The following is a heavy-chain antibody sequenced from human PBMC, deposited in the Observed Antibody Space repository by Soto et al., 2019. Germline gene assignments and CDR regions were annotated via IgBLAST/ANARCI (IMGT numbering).Heavy chain of an antibody. CDR1: GFTFDAYA. D-gene: IGHD3-10*02. J-gene: IGHJ4*02. V-gene: IGHV3-9*01. CDR3: AKARLYGVFDY. Sequence: EVQLVESGGGLVQPGRSLRLSCAASGFTFDAYAMHWVRQAPGKGLEWVSGISWNSGSIGYADSVKGRFTISRDNAKNSLYLQMNSLRAEDTALYYCAKARLYGVFDYWGQGTLVTVSS. CDR2: ISWNSGSI.